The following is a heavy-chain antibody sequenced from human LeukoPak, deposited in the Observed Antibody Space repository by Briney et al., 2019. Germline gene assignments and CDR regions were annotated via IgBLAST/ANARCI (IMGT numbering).Heavy chain of an antibody. Sequence: PGGSLRLSCAASGFTFSSYWMHWVRQAPGKGLVWVSRINSDGSSTSYADSVKGRFTISRDNSKNTLYLQMNSLRAGDTAVYYRAKVGAVYFPLDFWGQGTLVTVSS. J-gene: IGHJ4*02. CDR1: GFTFSSYW. CDR3: AKVGAVYFPLDF. D-gene: IGHD2/OR15-2a*01. CDR2: INSDGSST. V-gene: IGHV3-74*01.